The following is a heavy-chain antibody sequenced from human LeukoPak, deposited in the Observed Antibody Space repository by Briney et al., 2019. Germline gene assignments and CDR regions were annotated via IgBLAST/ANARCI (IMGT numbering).Heavy chain of an antibody. J-gene: IGHJ4*02. Sequence: ASVKVSCKASGYTFTSYYMHWVRQAPGQGLEWMGIINPSGGSTSYAQKLQGRVTMTRDTSTSTVYMELSSLRSEDTAVYYCARDHVYYDSSGYSLRFDYWGQGTLVTVSS. V-gene: IGHV1-46*01. CDR1: GYTFTSYY. CDR2: INPSGGST. D-gene: IGHD3-22*01. CDR3: ARDHVYYDSSGYSLRFDY.